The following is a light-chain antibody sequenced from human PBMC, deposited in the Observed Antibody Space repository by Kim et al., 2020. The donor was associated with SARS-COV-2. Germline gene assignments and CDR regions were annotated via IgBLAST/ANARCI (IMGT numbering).Light chain of an antibody. V-gene: IGLV2-14*01. CDR1: SSDVGGYNY. CDR2: EVT. CDR3: KSYRTGNTYV. J-gene: IGLJ1*01. Sequence: QSITIVCTGTSSDVGGYNYVCWYQQHPGKAPRLMIYEVTRRPSGVSYRFSGSKSGNTASLTISGLQAEDEGDYYCKSYRTGNTYVFGTGTKVTVL.